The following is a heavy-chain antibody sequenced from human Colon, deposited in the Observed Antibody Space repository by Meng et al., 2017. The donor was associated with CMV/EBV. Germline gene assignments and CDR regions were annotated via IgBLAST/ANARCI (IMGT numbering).Heavy chain of an antibody. D-gene: IGHD4-11*01. CDR3: ARDSNDYSDYAHWFDA. V-gene: IGHV3-66*01. Sequence: GGSLRLSCKASGFNVTNKWMSWVRQAPGKGLEWVGVSYDAGPTDTAGSAKGRFTISRDNSKNSVYLQMNSLRAEDTAVYYCARDSNDYSDYAHWFDAWGQGTLVTVSS. CDR2: SYDAGPT. CDR1: GFNVTNKW. J-gene: IGHJ5*02.